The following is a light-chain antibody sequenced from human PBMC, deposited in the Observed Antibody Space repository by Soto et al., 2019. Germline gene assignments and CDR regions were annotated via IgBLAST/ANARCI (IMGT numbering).Light chain of an antibody. CDR2: GAS. CDR3: QQYGRSWT. Sequence: EIVLTQSPGTLSLSPGERATLSCRASEGVSSTYLAWYQQKPGQAPRLLIYGASSRATGIPDRFSGSGSGADFTLPIRRLEPKNFAVYYCQQYGRSWTFGQGTKV. CDR1: EGVSSTY. J-gene: IGKJ1*01. V-gene: IGKV3-20*01.